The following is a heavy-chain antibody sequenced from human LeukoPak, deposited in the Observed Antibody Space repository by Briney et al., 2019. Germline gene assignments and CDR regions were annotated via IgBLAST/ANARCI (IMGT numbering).Heavy chain of an antibody. CDR1: GGSISSYY. CDR3: ARRRGSNWLGDAFDI. CDR2: IYYSGST. J-gene: IGHJ3*02. V-gene: IGHV4-59*08. Sequence: SETLSLTCTVSGGSISSYYWSWIRQPPGKGLEWIGYIYYSGSTNYNPSLKSRVTISVDTSKNQFSLKLSSVTAADTAVYYCARRRGSNWLGDAFDIWGQGTMVTVSS. D-gene: IGHD3-10*01.